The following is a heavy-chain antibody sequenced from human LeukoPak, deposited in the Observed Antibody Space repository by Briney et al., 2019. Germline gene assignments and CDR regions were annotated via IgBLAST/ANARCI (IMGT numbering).Heavy chain of an antibody. J-gene: IGHJ4*02. Sequence: ASVKVSCKASGYTFTSYGISWVRQAPGQGLEWMGWISAYNGNTNYAQKLQGRVTMTTDTSTSTAYMELRSLRSDDTAVYYCARGYCSSTSCYPRGYWGRGTLVTVSS. V-gene: IGHV1-18*01. CDR1: GYTFTSYG. CDR2: ISAYNGNT. CDR3: ARGYCSSTSCYPRGY. D-gene: IGHD2-2*01.